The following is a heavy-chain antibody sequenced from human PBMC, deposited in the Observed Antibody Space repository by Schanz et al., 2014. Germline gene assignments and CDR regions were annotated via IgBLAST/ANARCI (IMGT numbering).Heavy chain of an antibody. CDR1: GFTISSYS. V-gene: IGHV3-21*01. D-gene: IGHD6-19*01. Sequence: VQLVESGGGVVQFGRSLRLSCVASGFTISSYSMNWVRQAPGKGLEWVSSISSSGSYIYYADSVKGRFSISRDNAKNSLLLQMNRLRAEDTSLYYCAIIGVMVAVAGTRADYWGQGTLVTVSS. CDR3: AIIGVMVAVAGTRADY. CDR2: ISSSGSYI. J-gene: IGHJ4*02.